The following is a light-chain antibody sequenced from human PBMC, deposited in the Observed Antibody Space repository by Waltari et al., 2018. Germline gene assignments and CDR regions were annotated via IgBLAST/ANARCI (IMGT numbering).Light chain of an antibody. V-gene: IGKV3-11*01. J-gene: IGKJ4*01. CDR1: QNVVTS. Sequence: SLSPGERATLSCSASQNVVTSLAWYQQKPGQTPRLLIYAAATRATGIPARFSGSGFGTEFTLTISSLEPEDSAVYYCQQRYDWPQDPTFGGGTKVEIK. CDR2: AAA. CDR3: QQRYDWPQDPT.